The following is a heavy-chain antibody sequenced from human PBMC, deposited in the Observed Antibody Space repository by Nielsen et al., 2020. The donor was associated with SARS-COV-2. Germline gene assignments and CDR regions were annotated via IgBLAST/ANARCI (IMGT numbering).Heavy chain of an antibody. D-gene: IGHD6-6*01. CDR1: GGSISSSNW. CDR3: ARDSEYKTPLYYYGMDV. CDR2: IYHSGST. J-gene: IGHJ6*02. V-gene: IGHV4-4*02. Sequence: SETLSLTCAVSGGSISSSNWWSWVRQPPGKGLELIGEIYHSGSTNYNPSLKSRVTISVDKSKNQFSLKLSSVTAADTAVYYCARDSEYKTPLYYYGMDVWGQGTTVTVSS.